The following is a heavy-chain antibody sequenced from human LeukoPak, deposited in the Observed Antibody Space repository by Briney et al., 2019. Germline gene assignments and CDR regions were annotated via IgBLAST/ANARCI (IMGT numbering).Heavy chain of an antibody. J-gene: IGHJ6*02. CDR1: GFTFSSSA. CDR3: ARCYTYGTTWFGGLDV. V-gene: IGHV3-23*01. Sequence: QSGGSLRLSCAASGFTFSSSAMTWVRQVLGKGLEWVSTTGVSGSYYADSVKGRFTISRDNSKNTLYLQMNSLRAEDTAVYYCARCYTYGTTWFGGLDVWGQGTTVTVSS. CDR2: TGVSGS. D-gene: IGHD3-10*01.